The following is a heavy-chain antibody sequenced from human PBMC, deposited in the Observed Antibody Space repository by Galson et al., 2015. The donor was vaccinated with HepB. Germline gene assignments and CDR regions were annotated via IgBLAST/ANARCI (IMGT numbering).Heavy chain of an antibody. Sequence: SLRLSCAASGFSFRSSWMHWVRQAPGKGLVWVSRIHSDGTSTAYADSVKGRFTISRDNAKNTLYLQMDSLRAEDTAVYFCAREVPSAISVYYYDYWGQGTLVTVSS. D-gene: IGHD2-2*02. J-gene: IGHJ4*02. CDR1: GFSFRSSW. V-gene: IGHV3-74*01. CDR3: AREVPSAISVYYYDY. CDR2: IHSDGTST.